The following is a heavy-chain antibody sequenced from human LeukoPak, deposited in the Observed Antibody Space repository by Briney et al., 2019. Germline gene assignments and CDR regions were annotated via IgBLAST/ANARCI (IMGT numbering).Heavy chain of an antibody. CDR2: INHSGST. CDR1: GGSFSGYY. J-gene: IGHJ4*02. CDR3: ARGLYCDFWSGYMVPFDY. D-gene: IGHD3-3*01. Sequence: SETLSLTCAVYGGSFSGYYWSWLRQPPGKGLEWIGEINHSGSTNYNPSLKSRVTISVDTSKNQFSLKLSSVTAADTAVYYCARGLYCDFWSGYMVPFDYWGQGTLVTVSS. V-gene: IGHV4-34*01.